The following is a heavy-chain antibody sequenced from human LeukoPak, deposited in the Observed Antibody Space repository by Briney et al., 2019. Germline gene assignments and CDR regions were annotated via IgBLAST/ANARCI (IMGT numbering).Heavy chain of an antibody. D-gene: IGHD6-13*01. CDR1: GGSFSGYY. Sequence: SETLSLTCAVYGGSFSGYYWSWIRQPPGKGLEWIGEINHSGSTYYNPSLKSRVTISVDTSKNQFSLKLSSVTAADTAVYYCARRYSSSWYPSPFDPWGQGTLVTVSS. V-gene: IGHV4-34*01. CDR2: INHSGST. J-gene: IGHJ5*02. CDR3: ARRYSSSWYPSPFDP.